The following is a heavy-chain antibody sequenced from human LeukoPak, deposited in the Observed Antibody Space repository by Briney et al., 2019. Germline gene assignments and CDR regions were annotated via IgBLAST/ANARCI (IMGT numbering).Heavy chain of an antibody. V-gene: IGHV4-59*01. CDR3: ARSSGHSYGDFDY. CDR1: GASISSYY. J-gene: IGHJ4*02. D-gene: IGHD5-18*01. CDR2: ISYSGST. Sequence: SETLSLTCTVSGASISSYYWSWIRQPPGKGLEWIGYISYSGSTNYNPSLKSRVTISVDTSKNQFSLKLSSATAADTAVYYCARSSGHSYGDFDYWGQGTLVTVSS.